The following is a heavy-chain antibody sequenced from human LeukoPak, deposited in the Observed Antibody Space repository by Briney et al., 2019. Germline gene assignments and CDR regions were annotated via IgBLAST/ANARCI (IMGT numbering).Heavy chain of an antibody. CDR1: GFTFSSYE. J-gene: IGHJ3*02. CDR3: ARSNTDAFDM. CDR2: IRSSGTTK. D-gene: IGHD2/OR15-2a*01. V-gene: IGHV3-48*03. Sequence: GGSLRLSCAASGFTFSSYEMNWVRQGPGKGLEWVSYIRSSGTTKYYADSVKGRFTLSRDNAKKSLSLQMNSLRAEDTAIYYCARSNTDAFDMWGQGTVVTVSS.